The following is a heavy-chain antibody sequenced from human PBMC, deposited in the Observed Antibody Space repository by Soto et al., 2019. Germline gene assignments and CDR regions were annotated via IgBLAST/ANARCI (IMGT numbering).Heavy chain of an antibody. V-gene: IGHV4-34*01. CDR3: ARTDRAIFYGMDV. J-gene: IGHJ6*02. Sequence: QVQLQQWVAGLLKPSETLSLTCAVYGGSFSPYYWSWIREPPGKGLEWIWEIDRRGSTNYNPSLESLVTISVDTSKSQFSLKVSSVTAAATAADPCARTDRAIFYGMDVWGQGTTVTVSS. D-gene: IGHD3-22*01. CDR1: GGSFSPYY. CDR2: IDRRGST.